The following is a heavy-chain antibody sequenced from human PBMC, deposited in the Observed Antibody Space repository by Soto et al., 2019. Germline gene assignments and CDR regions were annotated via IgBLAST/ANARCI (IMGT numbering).Heavy chain of an antibody. CDR2: ISYDGSNK. CDR3: AKEVVPAAMPWNNWFDP. D-gene: IGHD2-2*01. V-gene: IGHV3-30*18. J-gene: IGHJ5*02. CDR1: GFTFSSYG. Sequence: GGSLRLSCAASGFTFSSYGMHWVRQAPGKGLEWVAVISYDGSNKYYADSVKGRFTISRDNSKNTLYLQMNSLRAEDTAVYYCAKEVVPAAMPWNNWFDPWGQGTLVTVSS.